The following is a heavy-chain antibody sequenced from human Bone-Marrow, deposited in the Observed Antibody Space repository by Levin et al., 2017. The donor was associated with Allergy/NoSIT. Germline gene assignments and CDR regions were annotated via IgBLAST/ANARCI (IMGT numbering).Heavy chain of an antibody. Sequence: GESLKISCAASGFSFSDYYMIWIRQAPGKGLEWVAYITSSSSPIYYADSVKGRFTISRDNTKNSLYLQMNSLRAEDTAVYYCARDTITAVGYFDYWGQGALVTVSS. CDR1: GFSFSDYY. V-gene: IGHV3-11*01. CDR2: ITSSSSPI. D-gene: IGHD6-13*01. CDR3: ARDTITAVGYFDY. J-gene: IGHJ4*02.